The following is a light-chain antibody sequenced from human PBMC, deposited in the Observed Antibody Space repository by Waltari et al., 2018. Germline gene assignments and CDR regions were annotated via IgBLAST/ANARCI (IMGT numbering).Light chain of an antibody. CDR2: RND. CDR3: AVWDNSLSVQWV. Sequence: QSLLTQPPSASGTPGQRVIISCSGSSSNIGNNYVCWYQHVPGRAPKLLIYRNDQRPSGVPDRFSGSKSGTSASLAISGLRSEDEADYYCAVWDNSLSVQWVFGGGTKLTVL. V-gene: IGLV1-47*01. CDR1: SSNIGNNY. J-gene: IGLJ3*02.